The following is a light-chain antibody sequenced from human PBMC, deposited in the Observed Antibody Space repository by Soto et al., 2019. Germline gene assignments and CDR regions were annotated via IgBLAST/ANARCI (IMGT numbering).Light chain of an antibody. V-gene: IGKV4-1*01. CDR3: QQYYSSPLT. CDR1: QSVLYSSNNKNN. Sequence: DIVMTQSPDSLAVSLGERATINCKSSQSVLYSSNNKNNLAWYQQKPGQPPKLLIDWASTRESGVPDRFSGSGSGTDFTLTISSLQAEDVAVYYCQQYYSSPLTFGGGTKVEMK. J-gene: IGKJ4*01. CDR2: WAS.